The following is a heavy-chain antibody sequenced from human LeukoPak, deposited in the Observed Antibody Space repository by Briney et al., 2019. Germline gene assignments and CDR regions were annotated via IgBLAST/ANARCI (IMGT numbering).Heavy chain of an antibody. Sequence: GGSLRLSCAASGFIFDDYTIHWVRQPPGKGLEWVSGITGNSGSTDYADSVRGRFTISRDNAKNSLYLQMSTLREDDTALYYCAKGNWGNAFDIWGQGTMDTVSS. V-gene: IGHV3-9*01. CDR2: ITGNSGST. CDR3: AKGNWGNAFDI. D-gene: IGHD7-27*01. J-gene: IGHJ3*02. CDR1: GFIFDDYT.